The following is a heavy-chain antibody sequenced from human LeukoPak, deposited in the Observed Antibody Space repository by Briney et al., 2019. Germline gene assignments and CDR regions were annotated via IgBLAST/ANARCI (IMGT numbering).Heavy chain of an antibody. CDR1: GFTFSTYG. J-gene: IGHJ4*02. Sequence: GRSLRLSCAASGFTFSTYGMHWVRQAPGKGLEWVGHIKSKSDGGTIDYAAPVKGRFTISREDSENTLYLQMNSLKTEDTAVYYCTTLLWFGELLSGDYWGQGTLVTVSS. D-gene: IGHD3-10*01. CDR3: TTLLWFGELLSGDY. V-gene: IGHV3-15*01. CDR2: IKSKSDGGTI.